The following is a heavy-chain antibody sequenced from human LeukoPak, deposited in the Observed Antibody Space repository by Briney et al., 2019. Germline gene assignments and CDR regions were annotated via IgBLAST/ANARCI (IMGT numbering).Heavy chain of an antibody. D-gene: IGHD5-12*01. CDR2: MHPDGGDT. J-gene: IGHJ3*02. Sequence: ASVKVSCKTSGSTSNNYGIHWVRQAPGQGLEWMGWMHPDGGDTGYAPKFQGRVTMTRNTSITTAYMELSSLRPEDTAVYYCAREGSHNFSGYDLGAFDIWGQGTMVTVSS. CDR3: AREGSHNFSGYDLGAFDI. V-gene: IGHV1-8*02. CDR1: GSTSNNYG.